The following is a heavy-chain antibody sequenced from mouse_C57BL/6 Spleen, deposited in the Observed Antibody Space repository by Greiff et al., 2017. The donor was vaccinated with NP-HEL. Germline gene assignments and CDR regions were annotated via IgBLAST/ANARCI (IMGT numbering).Heavy chain of an antibody. CDR3: ARDDGSTGNYFDY. J-gene: IGHJ2*01. V-gene: IGHV1-53*01. CDR1: GYTFTSYW. Sequence: QVHVKQPGTELVKPGASVKLSCKASGYTFTSYWMHWVKQRPGQGLEWIGNINPSNGGTNYNEKFKSKATLTVDKSSSTAYMQLSSLTSEDSAVYYCARDDGSTGNYFDYWGKGTTLTVSS. CDR2: INPSNGGT. D-gene: IGHD2-3*01.